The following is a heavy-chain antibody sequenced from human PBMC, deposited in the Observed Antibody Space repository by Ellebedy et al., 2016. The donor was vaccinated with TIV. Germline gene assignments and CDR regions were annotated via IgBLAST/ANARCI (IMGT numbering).Heavy chain of an antibody. J-gene: IGHJ4*02. Sequence: GGSLRLSXADSGFTFSSYAMHWVRQAPGKGLEWVAVISYDGSNKYYADSVKGRFTISRDNSKNTLYLQMNSLRAEDTAVYYCARSPGRYCSGGSCHFDYWGQGTLVTVSS. CDR3: ARSPGRYCSGGSCHFDY. D-gene: IGHD2-15*01. V-gene: IGHV3-30-3*01. CDR1: GFTFSSYA. CDR2: ISYDGSNK.